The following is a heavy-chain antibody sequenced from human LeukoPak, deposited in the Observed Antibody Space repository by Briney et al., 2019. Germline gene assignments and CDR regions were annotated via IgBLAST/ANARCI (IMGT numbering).Heavy chain of an antibody. CDR3: AKDRIGSEYSYGQFDY. CDR2: ISPSGGTT. J-gene: IGHJ4*02. V-gene: IGHV3-23*01. Sequence: GGSLRLSCAASGFSFNNYHMTWVRQAPGKGLEWVSAISPSGGTTYYADSVKGRFTISRDNAKNTLYLQVNSLRAEDTALYYCAKDRIGSEYSYGQFDYWGQGTLVTVSS. D-gene: IGHD5-18*01. CDR1: GFSFNNYH.